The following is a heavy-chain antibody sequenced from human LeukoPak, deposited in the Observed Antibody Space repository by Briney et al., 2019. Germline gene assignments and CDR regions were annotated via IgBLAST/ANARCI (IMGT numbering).Heavy chain of an antibody. Sequence: GGSLRLSCAASRFTFTDYGMHWVRQPPGKGLEWVALIWYDGSGKYYADSVRGRFTISRDNSKNTLYLQMNSLRAEDTAVYYCARDWCGGGSCYYFDHWGQGTLVTVSS. CDR1: RFTFTDYG. J-gene: IGHJ4*02. V-gene: IGHV3-33*01. D-gene: IGHD2-15*01. CDR3: ARDWCGGGSCYYFDH. CDR2: IWYDGSGK.